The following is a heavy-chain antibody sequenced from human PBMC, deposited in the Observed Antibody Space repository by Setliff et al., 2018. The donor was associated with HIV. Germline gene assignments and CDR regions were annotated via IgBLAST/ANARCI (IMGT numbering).Heavy chain of an antibody. Sequence: GGSLRLSCAASGFPFSNYAMSWVRQAPGKGLEWVSAISSGGGTYYADFVKGRFTISRDNSKNTLYLQMNSLRAEDTAVYYRAKAPLTIVATGGEDCWGQGTLVTVPS. J-gene: IGHJ4*02. CDR3: AKAPLTIVATGGEDC. V-gene: IGHV3-23*01. CDR1: GFPFSNYA. D-gene: IGHD6-13*01. CDR2: ISSGGGT.